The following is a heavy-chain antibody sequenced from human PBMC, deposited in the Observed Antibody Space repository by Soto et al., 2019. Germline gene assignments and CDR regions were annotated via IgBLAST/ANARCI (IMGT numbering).Heavy chain of an antibody. V-gene: IGHV1-69*13. CDR1: VGTFSSYA. D-gene: IGHD6-13*01. J-gene: IGHJ5*01. CDR3: ARGHDNRSSWCPFDP. CDR2: IIPIFGTA. Sequence: SVKVSCKASVGTFSSYAISWVRQAPGQGLEWMGGIIPIFGTANYAQKFQGRVTITADASTSTAYMELSSLRFGDTAVYYCARGHDNRSSWCPFDPWGQGTMVTVSS.